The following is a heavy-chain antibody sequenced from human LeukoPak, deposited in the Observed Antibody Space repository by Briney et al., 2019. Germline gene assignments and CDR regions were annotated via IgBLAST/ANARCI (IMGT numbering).Heavy chain of an antibody. D-gene: IGHD2-8*01. CDR3: ARVHADFYYYYGMDV. V-gene: IGHV4-59*01. CDR2: IYYSGST. Sequence: SETLSLTCTVSGGSISSYYWSWIRQPPGKGLEWIGYIYYSGSTNYNPSLKSRVTISVDTSKNQFSLKLSSVTAADTAVYYCARVHADFYYYYGMDVGGKGTTVPVS. J-gene: IGHJ6*04. CDR1: GGSISSYY.